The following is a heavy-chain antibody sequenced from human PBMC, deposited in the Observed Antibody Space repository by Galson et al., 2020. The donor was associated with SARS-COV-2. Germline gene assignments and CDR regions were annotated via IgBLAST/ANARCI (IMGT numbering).Heavy chain of an antibody. D-gene: IGHD1-26*01. CDR2: IYHLGTT. J-gene: IGHJ4*02. V-gene: IGHV4-39*01. CDR1: GGSLSSSPYY. Sequence: SETLSLTCTVSGGSLSSSPYYWGCVRQPPGKGLEWVGSIYHLGTTYYNPSLMSRVTMSVDTSKNQFSLKLISVTAADTAVYYCARHDGGSPEEPFEYWGRGILVTVSS. CDR3: ARHDGGSPEEPFEY.